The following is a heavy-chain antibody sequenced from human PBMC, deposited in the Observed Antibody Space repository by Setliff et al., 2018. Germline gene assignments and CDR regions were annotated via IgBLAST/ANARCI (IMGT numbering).Heavy chain of an antibody. J-gene: IGHJ3*02. D-gene: IGHD1-26*01. Sequence: PGESLKISCAASGFTFSSYAMNWVRQAPGKWLECVATISGSGGNTDYAGSVKGRFTISRDNSLGTLYLRMNSLRAEDTAIYYCAKDGGTTAFDMWGQGTMVTVSS. V-gene: IGHV3-23*01. CDR1: GFTFSSYA. CDR3: AKDGGTTAFDM. CDR2: ISGSGGNT.